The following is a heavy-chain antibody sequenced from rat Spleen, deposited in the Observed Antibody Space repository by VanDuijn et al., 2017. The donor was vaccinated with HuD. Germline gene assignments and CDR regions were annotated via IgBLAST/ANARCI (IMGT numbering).Heavy chain of an antibody. J-gene: IGHJ3*01. Sequence: VQLVESGGGLVQPGKSLKLSCSASGFTFSSYGMHWIRQAPGKGLDWVAYISSSSGTVYADAVKGRFTISRDNAKNTLYLQLNSLKSEDTAIYYGANSGGVIIRSWFAYWGQGTLVTVSS. D-gene: IGHD4-3*01. CDR1: GFTFSSYG. CDR2: ISSSSGT. V-gene: IGHV5-62*01. CDR3: ANSGGVIIRSWFAY.